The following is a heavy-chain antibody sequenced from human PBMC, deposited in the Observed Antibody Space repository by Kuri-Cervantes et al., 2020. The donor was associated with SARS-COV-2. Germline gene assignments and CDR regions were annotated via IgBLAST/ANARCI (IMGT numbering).Heavy chain of an antibody. CDR2: ISSSSYI. Sequence: GESLKISCAASGFTFSSYSMNWVRQAPGKGLEWVSYISSSSYIYYADSVKGRFTISRDNAKNSLYLQMNSLRAEDTAVYYCARDRYNWNIDYWGQGTLVTVSS. CDR1: GFTFSSYS. V-gene: IGHV3-21*05. J-gene: IGHJ4*02. CDR3: ARDRYNWNIDY. D-gene: IGHD1-20*01.